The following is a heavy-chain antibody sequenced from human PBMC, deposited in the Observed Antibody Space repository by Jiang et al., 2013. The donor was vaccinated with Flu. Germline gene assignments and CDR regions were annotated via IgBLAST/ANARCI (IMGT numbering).Heavy chain of an antibody. CDR2: TYYRSKWYN. V-gene: IGHV6-1*01. CDR3: AREGRSYSFDY. Sequence: SQTLSLTCAISGDSVSSDSAAWTWIRQSPSRGLEWLGRTYYRSKWYNDYAESVKGRITFNPDTSKNQFSMQLSSVTPEDTAVYYCAREGRSYSFDYWGQGTLVTVSS. J-gene: IGHJ4*02. CDR1: GDSVSSDSAA. D-gene: IGHD3-10*01.